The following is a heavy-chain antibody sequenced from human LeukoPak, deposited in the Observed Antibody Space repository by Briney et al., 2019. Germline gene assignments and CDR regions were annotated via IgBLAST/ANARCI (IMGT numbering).Heavy chain of an antibody. CDR1: GGSISSGGYY. J-gene: IGHJ3*02. D-gene: IGHD6-19*01. CDR2: IYHSGST. Sequence: TSQTLSLTCTVSGGSISSGGYYWSWIRQPPGKGLEWIGNIYHSGSTYYNPSLKSRVTISVDRSKNQFSLKLSSVTAADTAVYYCARDRDGIAVAGTGTFDAFDIWGQGTMVTVSS. CDR3: ARDRDGIAVAGTGTFDAFDI. V-gene: IGHV4-30-2*01.